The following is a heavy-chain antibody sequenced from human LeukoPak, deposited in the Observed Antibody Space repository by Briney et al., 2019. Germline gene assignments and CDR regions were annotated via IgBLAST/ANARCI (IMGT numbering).Heavy chain of an antibody. CDR3: ARASSRTGYSQYYFDY. J-gene: IGHJ4*02. CDR1: GGTFSSYA. CDR2: IIPIFGTA. Sequence: ASVKVSCKASGGTFSSYAISWVRQAPGQGLEWMGGIIPIFGTANYAQKFQGRVTITADKSTSTAYMELSSLRSVDTAVYYCARASSRTGYSQYYFDYWGQGTLVTVSS. V-gene: IGHV1-69*06. D-gene: IGHD3/OR15-3a*01.